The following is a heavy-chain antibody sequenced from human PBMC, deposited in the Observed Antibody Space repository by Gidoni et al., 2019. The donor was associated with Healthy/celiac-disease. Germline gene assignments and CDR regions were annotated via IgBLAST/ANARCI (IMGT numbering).Heavy chain of an antibody. CDR1: GFTCRSYA. V-gene: IGHV3-30*04. Sequence: QVQLVESGGGVVQPGRSLRLSCAASGFTCRSYAMHWVRPAPGKGLEWVAVISYDGSNKYYADSVKGRFTISRDNSKNTLYLQMNSLRAEDTAVYYRAKTGIAAQYYYGMDVWGQGTTVTVSS. CDR3: AKTGIAAQYYYGMDV. D-gene: IGHD6-13*01. CDR2: ISYDGSNK. J-gene: IGHJ6*02.